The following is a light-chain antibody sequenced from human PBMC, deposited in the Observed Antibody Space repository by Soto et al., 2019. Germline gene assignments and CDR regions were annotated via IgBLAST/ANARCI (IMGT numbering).Light chain of an antibody. CDR1: SGNIASNY. CDR3: QSYDSSSVI. V-gene: IGLV6-57*02. CDR2: GDN. Sequence: NFMLTQPHSVSESPGKTLTISCTGSSGNIASNYVQWYQQRPGSAPTTVIYGDNQRPSEVPDRFSGSIDTSSNSASLTISGLRTEDEAAYYCQSYDSSSVIFGGGTQLTVL. J-gene: IGLJ2*01.